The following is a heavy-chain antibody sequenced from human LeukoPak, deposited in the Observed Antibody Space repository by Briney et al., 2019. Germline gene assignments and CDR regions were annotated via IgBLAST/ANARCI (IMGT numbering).Heavy chain of an antibody. CDR3: ARGPHGLREPFDY. CDR1: GFTFSSYG. Sequence: GGSLRLSCAASGFTFSSYGMTWVRQAPGKGLEWVSYISSSSSTIYYADSVKGRFTISRDNAKNSLYLQMNSLRAEDTAVYYCARGPHGLREPFDYWGQGTLVTVSS. J-gene: IGHJ4*02. CDR2: ISSSSSTI. V-gene: IGHV3-48*04. D-gene: IGHD1-14*01.